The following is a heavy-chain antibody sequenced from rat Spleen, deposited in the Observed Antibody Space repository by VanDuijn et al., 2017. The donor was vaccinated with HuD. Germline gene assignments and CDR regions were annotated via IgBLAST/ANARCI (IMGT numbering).Heavy chain of an antibody. CDR3: TRWAGFFHY. D-gene: IGHD1-6*01. Sequence: QVQLKESGPGLVQPSQTLSLTCTVSGFSLIRYNVHWVRQPPGKGLEWMGVIWNTGGTRYNSALKSRLSISRDTSKNQVFLKMNSLQTEDTAIYYCTRWAGFFHYWGQGVMVTVSS. CDR1: GFSLIRYN. CDR2: IWNTGGT. J-gene: IGHJ2*01. V-gene: IGHV2-41*01.